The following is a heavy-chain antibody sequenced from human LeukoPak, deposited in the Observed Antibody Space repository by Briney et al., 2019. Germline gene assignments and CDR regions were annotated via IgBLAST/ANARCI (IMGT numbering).Heavy chain of an antibody. D-gene: IGHD2-2*02. CDR3: AKGTIVVVPAAIDPIPFDY. CDR2: ISYDGSNK. Sequence: PGRSLRLSCAASGFTFGTYAMHWVRQAPGKGLEWVAVISYDGSNKYYADSVKGRFTISRENSKNTLNLQMNSLRAEDTAVYYCAKGTIVVVPAAIDPIPFDYWGQGTLVTVSS. J-gene: IGHJ4*02. V-gene: IGHV3-30-3*01. CDR1: GFTFGTYA.